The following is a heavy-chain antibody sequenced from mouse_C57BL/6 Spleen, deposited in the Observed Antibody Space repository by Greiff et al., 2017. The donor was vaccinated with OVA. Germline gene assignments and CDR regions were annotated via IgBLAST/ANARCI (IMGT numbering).Heavy chain of an antibody. CDR3: ARSGDYDGFAY. D-gene: IGHD2-4*01. Sequence: VQLQQPGAELVKPGASVKLSCKASGYTFTSYWMQWVKQRPGQGLEWIGEIDPSDSYTNYNQKFKGKATLTVDTSSSTAYMQLSSLTSEDSAVYYCARSGDYDGFAYWGQGTLVTVSA. J-gene: IGHJ3*01. CDR1: GYTFTSYW. CDR2: IDPSDSYT. V-gene: IGHV1-50*01.